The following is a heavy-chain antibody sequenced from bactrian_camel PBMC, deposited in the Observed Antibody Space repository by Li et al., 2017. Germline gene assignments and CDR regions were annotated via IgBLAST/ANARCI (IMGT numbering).Heavy chain of an antibody. CDR2: IDSRGGT. D-gene: IGHD1*01. J-gene: IGHJ4*01. CDR3: VKPNPDARGGFDH. Sequence: HVQLVESGGGSVQTGGSLSVSCTVSRRTYSSYCMAWFRQAPGKEREGVAAIDSRGGTAYADSAMGRFTISRDNAKNTVYLLMNSLKPEDTAVYYCVKPNPDARGGFDHWGQGTQVTVS. CDR1: RRTYSSYC. V-gene: IGHV3S57*01.